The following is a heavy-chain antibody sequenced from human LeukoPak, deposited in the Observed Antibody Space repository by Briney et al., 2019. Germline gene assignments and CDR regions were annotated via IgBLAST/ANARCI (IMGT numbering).Heavy chain of an antibody. CDR3: ARVRGSGWNYYYYGMDV. CDR1: GGSFSGYY. CDR2: INHSGST. V-gene: IGHV4-34*01. Sequence: SETLSLTCAVYGGSFSGYYWSWIRQPPGKGLEWIGEINHSGSTNYNPSLKSRVTISVDTSKNQFSLKLSSVTAADTAVYYCARVRGSGWNYYYYGMDVWGQGTTVTVSS. D-gene: IGHD6-19*01. J-gene: IGHJ6*02.